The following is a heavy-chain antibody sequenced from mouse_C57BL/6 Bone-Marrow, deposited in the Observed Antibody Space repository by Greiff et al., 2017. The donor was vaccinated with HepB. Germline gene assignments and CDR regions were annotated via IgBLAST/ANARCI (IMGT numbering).Heavy chain of an antibody. CDR2: ISYDGSN. V-gene: IGHV3-6*01. CDR3: ARDTPYYGSSYRFAY. J-gene: IGHJ3*01. D-gene: IGHD1-1*01. CDR1: GYSITSGYY. Sequence: EVKLMESGPGLVKPSQSLSLTCSVTGYSITSGYYWNWIRQFPGNKLEWMGYISYDGSNNYNPSLKNRISITRDTSKNQFFLKLNSVTTEDTATYYCARDTPYYGSSYRFAYWGQGTLVTVSA.